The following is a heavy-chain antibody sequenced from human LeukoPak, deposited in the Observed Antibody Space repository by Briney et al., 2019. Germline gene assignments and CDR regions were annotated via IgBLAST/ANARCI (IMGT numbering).Heavy chain of an antibody. D-gene: IGHD6-19*01. V-gene: IGHV3-21*04. Sequence: PGGSLRLSCAASGLTFSSYNMNWVRQAPGKGLEWVSSISSSSSYIYYADSMKGRFTISRDNAKNSLYLQMNSLRAEDTALYYCARVSDISVAAYFDYWGQGTLVTVSS. CDR1: GLTFSSYN. J-gene: IGHJ4*02. CDR2: ISSSSSYI. CDR3: ARVSDISVAAYFDY.